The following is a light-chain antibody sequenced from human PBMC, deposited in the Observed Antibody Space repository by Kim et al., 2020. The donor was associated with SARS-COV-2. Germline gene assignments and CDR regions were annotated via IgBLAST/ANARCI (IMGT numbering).Light chain of an antibody. V-gene: IGLV2-14*01. Sequence: QSALTQPASVSGSPGQSITISCTGTSSDVGDYNYVSWYQQHPGKAPRLRIYDVSKRPSGVSNPFSGSKSGNTASLTISGLQAEDEADYYCSSYTSSSTYVFGTGTKVTVL. CDR3: SSYTSSSTYV. CDR2: DVS. CDR1: SSDVGDYNY. J-gene: IGLJ1*01.